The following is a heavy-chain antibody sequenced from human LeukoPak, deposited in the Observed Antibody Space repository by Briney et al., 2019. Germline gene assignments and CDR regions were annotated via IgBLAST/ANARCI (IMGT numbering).Heavy chain of an antibody. CDR1: GFTFSSYA. CDR2: ISYDGSNK. Sequence: PGRSLRLSCAASGFTFSSYAMHWVRQAPGKGLVWVAGISYDGSNKYYGDSVKGRFTISRDNSKNTLYLQMNSLRAEDTAVYYRTGYRDYDILTGYYELFDFWGQGTLVTVSS. J-gene: IGHJ4*02. D-gene: IGHD3-9*01. CDR3: TGYRDYDILTGYYELFDF. V-gene: IGHV3-30*04.